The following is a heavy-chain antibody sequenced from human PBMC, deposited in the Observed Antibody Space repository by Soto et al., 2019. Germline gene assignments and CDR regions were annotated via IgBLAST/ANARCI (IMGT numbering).Heavy chain of an antibody. CDR1: GFSLSTRGVG. CDR3: APGRVRFGGASLAFDY. CDR2: IYWNDDK. J-gene: IGHJ4*02. V-gene: IGHV2-5*01. D-gene: IGHD2-21*01. Sequence: QLTLKESGPTLVKPTQTLTLTCTFSGFSLSTRGVGVGWIRQPPGKALKWLALIYWNDDKHYSPSLKRRLTIARNTTKDQVVLAIATMDTADAAPYYCAPGRVRFGGASLAFDYWGQGTLVIVSS.